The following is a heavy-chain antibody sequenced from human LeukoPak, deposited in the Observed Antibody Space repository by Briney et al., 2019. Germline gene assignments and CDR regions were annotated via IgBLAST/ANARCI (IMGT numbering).Heavy chain of an antibody. Sequence: ASVKVSCKVSGYTLTELSMHWVRQAPGKGLEWMGGFDPEDGGTIYAQKFQGRVTMTEDTSTDTAYMELSSLRSEDTAVYYCATDQAYSGSYNNWFDPWGQGTLVTVSS. CDR2: FDPEDGGT. CDR1: GYTLTELS. V-gene: IGHV1-24*01. CDR3: ATDQAYSGSYNNWFDP. J-gene: IGHJ5*02. D-gene: IGHD1-26*01.